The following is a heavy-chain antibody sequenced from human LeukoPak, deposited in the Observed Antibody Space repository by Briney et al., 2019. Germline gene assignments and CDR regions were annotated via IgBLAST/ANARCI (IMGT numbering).Heavy chain of an antibody. D-gene: IGHD1-26*01. J-gene: IGHJ4*02. CDR3: ARGGGGSYF. V-gene: IGHV4-34*01. CDR2: INHSGST. Sequence: PSGTLSLTCAVYGGSFSGYYWSWVRQPPGKGLEWIGEINHSGSTNYNPSLKSRVTISVDTSKNQFSLKLSSVTAADTAVYYCARGGGGSYFWGQGTLVTVSS. CDR1: GGSFSGYY.